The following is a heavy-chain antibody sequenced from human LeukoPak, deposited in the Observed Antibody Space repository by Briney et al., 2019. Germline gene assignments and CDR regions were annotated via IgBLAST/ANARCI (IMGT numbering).Heavy chain of an antibody. CDR3: ARKRRMNDGYSGYTFDY. CDR1: GFIFSNHD. D-gene: IGHD5-12*01. V-gene: IGHV3-21*01. J-gene: IGHJ4*02. CDR2: VSGNGAST. Sequence: GGFLRLSCAASGFIFSNHDMSWVRQAPGKGLEWVSAVSGNGASTDYADSVKGRFTISRDNAKNSLHLQMNSLRAEDTAVYYCARKRRMNDGYSGYTFDYWGQGTLVTVSS.